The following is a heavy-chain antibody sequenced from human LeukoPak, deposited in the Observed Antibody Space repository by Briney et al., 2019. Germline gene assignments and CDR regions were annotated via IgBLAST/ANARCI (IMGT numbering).Heavy chain of an antibody. V-gene: IGHV4-30-4*01. CDR3: AREGNYYDSSDTGGY. CDR2: IYYSGST. D-gene: IGHD3-22*01. Sequence: KPSETLSLTCTVSGGSISSGDYYWSWIRQPPGKGLEWIGYIYYSGSTYYNPSLESRVTISVDTSKNQFSLKLSSVTAADTAVYYCAREGNYYDSSDTGGYWGQGTLVTVSS. J-gene: IGHJ4*02. CDR1: GGSISSGDYY.